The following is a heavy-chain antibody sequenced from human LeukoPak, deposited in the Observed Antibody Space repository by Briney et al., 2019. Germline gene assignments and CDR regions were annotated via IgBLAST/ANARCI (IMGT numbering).Heavy chain of an antibody. V-gene: IGHV4-4*07. J-gene: IGHJ4*02. CDR2: IYTSGST. Sequence: SETLSLTCTVSGGSISSYYWSWIRHPAGKGLEWIGRIYTSGSTNYNPSLKSRVTMSVDTSKNQFSLKLSSVTAADTAVYYCARAAYYYDSSGQTGPPLFDYWGQGTVVTVSS. CDR3: ARAAYYYDSSGQTGPPLFDY. CDR1: GGSISSYY. D-gene: IGHD3-22*01.